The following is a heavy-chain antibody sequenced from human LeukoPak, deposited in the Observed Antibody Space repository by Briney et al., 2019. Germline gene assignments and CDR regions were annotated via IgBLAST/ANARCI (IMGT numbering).Heavy chain of an antibody. Sequence: GGSLRLSCAASGFTFSSYGMHWVRQAPGKGLEWVAVIWYDGSNKYYADSVKGRFTISRDNSKNTLYLQMNSLRAEDTAVYYCASMAEEQQLDLDYWGQGTLVTVSS. CDR2: IWYDGSNK. CDR1: GFTFSSYG. J-gene: IGHJ4*02. V-gene: IGHV3-33*01. CDR3: ASMAEEQQLDLDY. D-gene: IGHD6-13*01.